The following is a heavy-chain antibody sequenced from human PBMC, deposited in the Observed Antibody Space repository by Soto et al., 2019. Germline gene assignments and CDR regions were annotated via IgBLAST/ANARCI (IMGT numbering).Heavy chain of an antibody. CDR3: AKRATTVPTPGNYFDC. Sequence: LRLSCAASGFSFSDYSMTWVRQAPGRGLEWVSTLTRGGTTFYADSVKGRFTISRDNSKNTLSLQMHNLRAEDTARYYCAKRATTVPTPGNYFDCWGQGTLVTV. CDR2: LTRGGTT. D-gene: IGHD2-15*01. V-gene: IGHV3-23*01. J-gene: IGHJ4*02. CDR1: GFSFSDYS.